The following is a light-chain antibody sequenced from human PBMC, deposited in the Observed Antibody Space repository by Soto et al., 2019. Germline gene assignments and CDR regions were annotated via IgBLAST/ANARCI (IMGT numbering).Light chain of an antibody. V-gene: IGKV3-20*01. CDR3: QQYGTSWT. CDR1: QSVSSSY. J-gene: IGKJ1*01. Sequence: EIVLTQSPGTLSLSPGERATLSCRASQSVSSSYLAWYQQKPGQAPRLLIYGASTRATGISDRFSGSGSGTYFTLTISRLEAEDVAVYYCQQYGTSWTFGQGTKVEIK. CDR2: GAS.